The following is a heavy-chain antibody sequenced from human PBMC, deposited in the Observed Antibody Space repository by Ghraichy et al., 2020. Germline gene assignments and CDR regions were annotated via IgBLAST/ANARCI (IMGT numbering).Heavy chain of an antibody. V-gene: IGHV3-9*01. CDR3: VKERMTTGYGMDV. Sequence: SLNISCAATGLTFDDYAMHWVRQVPGKGLECVSGISWNSALIGYADSVKGRFTISRDNAKNSLYLQMNSLRTEDTAFYYCVKERMTTGYGMDVWGQGTTVTVSS. J-gene: IGHJ6*02. CDR2: ISWNSALI. D-gene: IGHD2-15*01. CDR1: GLTFDDYA.